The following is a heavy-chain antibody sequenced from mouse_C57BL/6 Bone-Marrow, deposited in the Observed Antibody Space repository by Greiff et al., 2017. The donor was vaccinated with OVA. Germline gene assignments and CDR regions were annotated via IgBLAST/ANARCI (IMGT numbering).Heavy chain of an antibody. Sequence: QVQLQQPGAELVRPGTSVKLSCKASGYTFTSYWMHWVKQRPGQGLEWIGVIDPSDSYTNYNQKFKGKATLTVDTSSSTAYMQLSSLTSEDSAVYSGAREYGYPAWFAYGGQGTRVTVSA. D-gene: IGHD2-2*01. CDR1: GYTFTSYW. J-gene: IGHJ3*01. CDR2: IDPSDSYT. V-gene: IGHV1-59*01. CDR3: AREYGYPAWFAY.